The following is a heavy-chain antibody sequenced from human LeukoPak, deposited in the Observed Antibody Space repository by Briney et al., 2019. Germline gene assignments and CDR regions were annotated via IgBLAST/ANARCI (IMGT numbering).Heavy chain of an antibody. Sequence: PSETLSPTCTVSGGSISSNNYYWGWIRQPPGKGLEWIGYIYYSGSTNYNPSLKSRVTISVDTSKNQFSLKLSSVTAADTAVYYCARVYYSSSYDYWYFDLWGRGTLVTVSS. J-gene: IGHJ2*01. CDR3: ARVYYSSSYDYWYFDL. CDR2: IYYSGST. V-gene: IGHV4-61*05. CDR1: GGSISSNNYY. D-gene: IGHD6-13*01.